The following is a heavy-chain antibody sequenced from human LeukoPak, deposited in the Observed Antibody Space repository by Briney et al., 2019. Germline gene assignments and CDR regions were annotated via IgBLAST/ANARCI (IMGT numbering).Heavy chain of an antibody. CDR1: GYTFTSYG. J-gene: IGHJ6*02. Sequence: ASVMVSCKASGYTFTSYGISWVRQAPGQGLEWMGWISAYNGNTNYAQKLQGRVTMTTDTSTSTAYMELRSLRSDDTAVYYCARVGYDSSAYGMDVWGQGTTVTVSS. V-gene: IGHV1-18*01. CDR2: ISAYNGNT. CDR3: ARVGYDSSAYGMDV. D-gene: IGHD5-12*01.